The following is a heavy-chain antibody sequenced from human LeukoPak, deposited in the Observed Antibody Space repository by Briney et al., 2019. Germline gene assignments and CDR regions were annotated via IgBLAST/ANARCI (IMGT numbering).Heavy chain of an antibody. CDR1: GGSISSYY. D-gene: IGHD2-8*02. Sequence: SETLSLTCRVSGGSISSYYWSWIRQPPGKGLEWIGYIYYSGSTNYNPSLKSRVTISVDTSKNQFSLKLSSVTAADTAVYYCARSPIAWSKGDYFDYWGQGTLVTVSS. V-gene: IGHV4-59*01. CDR3: ARSPIAWSKGDYFDY. CDR2: IYYSGST. J-gene: IGHJ4*02.